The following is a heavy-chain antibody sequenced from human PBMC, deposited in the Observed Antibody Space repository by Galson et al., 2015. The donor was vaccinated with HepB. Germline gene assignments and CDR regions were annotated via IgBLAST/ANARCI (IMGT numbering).Heavy chain of an antibody. D-gene: IGHD1-14*01. CDR2: ISSSSSYI. CDR1: GFTFSSYS. J-gene: IGHJ4*02. CDR3: ARAVPEGDYADY. V-gene: IGHV3-21*01. Sequence: SLRLSCAASGFTFSSYSMNWVRQAPGKGLEWVSSISSSSSYIYYADSVKGRFTISRDNAKNSLYLQMNSLRAEDTAVYYCARAVPEGDYADYWGQGTLVTVSS.